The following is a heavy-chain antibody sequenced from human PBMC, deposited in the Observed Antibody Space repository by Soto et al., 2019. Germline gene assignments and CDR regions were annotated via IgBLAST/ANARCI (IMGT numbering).Heavy chain of an antibody. CDR1: GDISPRYG. CDR2: INCYNGVT. J-gene: IGHJ4*02. Sequence: QVQLVQSGPEVKKPGALVKVSCKASGDISPRYGISWVRQAPGQGLEWLGWINCYNGVTNYAQSLQGRVTLTTYSSTSTAYMEVRSLRFDDTAVDYCAGDHGSDGTFDQWGQGTLVTVSS. D-gene: IGHD1-1*01. CDR3: AGDHGSDGTFDQ. V-gene: IGHV1-18*01.